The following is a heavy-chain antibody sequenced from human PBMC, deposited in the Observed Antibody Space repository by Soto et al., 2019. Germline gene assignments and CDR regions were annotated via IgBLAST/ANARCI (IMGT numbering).Heavy chain of an antibody. Sequence: GASVKVSCKASGYTFTSYAMHWVRQAPGQRLEWMGWINAGNGNTKYSQKFQGRVTITRDTSASTAYMELSSLRSEDTAVYYCATISVCSGCLLGWFDPWGQGTLVTVSS. CDR1: GYTFTSYA. D-gene: IGHD6-19*01. V-gene: IGHV1-3*01. CDR2: INAGNGNT. CDR3: ATISVCSGCLLGWFDP. J-gene: IGHJ5*02.